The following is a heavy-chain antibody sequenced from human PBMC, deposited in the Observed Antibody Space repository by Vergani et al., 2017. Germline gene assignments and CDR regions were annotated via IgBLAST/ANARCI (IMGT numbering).Heavy chain of an antibody. V-gene: IGHV3-30*04. Sequence: VQLVESGGGLVPPGRSLRLSCAASGVSFGDYAMTWVRQAPGKGLEWVAMISYDGDRRDYGDFAKGRFTISRDSSKTVYLQMNSLRVDDTAVYYCAKDLGGCNSISCSYYMDVWGKGTTVTV. D-gene: IGHD2/OR15-2a*01. CDR1: GVSFGDYA. J-gene: IGHJ6*03. CDR2: ISYDGDRR. CDR3: AKDLGGCNSISCSYYMDV.